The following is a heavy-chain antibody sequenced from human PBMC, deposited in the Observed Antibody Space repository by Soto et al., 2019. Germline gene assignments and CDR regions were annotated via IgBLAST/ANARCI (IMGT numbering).Heavy chain of an antibody. CDR1: GFIFSNFG. CDR2: IWYDGSNE. Sequence: GGSLRLSCAASGFIFSNFGMHWARQAPGKGLEWVAVIWYDGSNEYYADSVKGRFTISKDNSKNMLYLQMNSLRAEDTAVYYCARDDIPGITVATYGLDVWGQGTTVTVSS. CDR3: ARDDIPGITVATYGLDV. D-gene: IGHD6-19*01. J-gene: IGHJ6*02. V-gene: IGHV3-33*01.